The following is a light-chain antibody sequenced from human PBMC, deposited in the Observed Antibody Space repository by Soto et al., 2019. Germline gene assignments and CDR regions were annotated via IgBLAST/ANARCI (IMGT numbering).Light chain of an antibody. CDR3: AAWDDSLNCHV. Sequence: QSVVTQAPSVSETPGQRVTISCSGGSSNIGRHSVRWYQQFPGTAPKLLIQSSNERPSGVPDRFSGSKSGTSASLAISGLQSEDEADYYCAAWDDSLNCHVFGTGTKLTVL. J-gene: IGLJ1*01. V-gene: IGLV1-44*01. CDR2: SSN. CDR1: SSNIGRHS.